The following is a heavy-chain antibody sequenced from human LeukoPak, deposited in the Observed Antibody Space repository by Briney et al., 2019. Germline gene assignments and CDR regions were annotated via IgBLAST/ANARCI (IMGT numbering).Heavy chain of an antibody. CDR2: ISSNGGST. CDR1: GFTFSSYA. J-gene: IGHJ6*03. V-gene: IGHV3-64*01. Sequence: GGSLRLSCAASGFTFSSYAMHWVRQAPGKGLEYVSAISSNGGSTYYANSVKGRFTISRDNSKNTLYLQMGSLRAEDIAVYYCAREDYMDVWGKGTTVTVSS. CDR3: AREDYMDV.